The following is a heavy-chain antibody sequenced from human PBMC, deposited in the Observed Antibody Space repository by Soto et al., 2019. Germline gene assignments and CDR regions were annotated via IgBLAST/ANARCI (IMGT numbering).Heavy chain of an antibody. CDR3: ATNSQEIAAAGGTHTYYDYGMDV. CDR2: INPNSGGT. D-gene: IGHD6-13*01. Sequence: ASVKVSCKASGYTFTGYYMHWVRQAPGQGLEQMGWINPNSGGTNYAQKFQGWVTMTSVTSISTAYVELSRLRSDDTAVYYCATNSQEIAAAGGTHTYYDYGMDVWGQGATVSVSS. J-gene: IGHJ6*02. CDR1: GYTFTGYY. V-gene: IGHV1-2*04.